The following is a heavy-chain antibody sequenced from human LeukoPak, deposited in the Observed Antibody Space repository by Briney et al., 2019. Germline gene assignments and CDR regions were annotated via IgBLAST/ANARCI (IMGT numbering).Heavy chain of an antibody. D-gene: IGHD3-22*01. CDR3: ARANVDSSGFWINTFDY. Sequence: GGSLRLSCAASGFTVSSSYMSWVRQAPGKGLEWVSVIYTGGNTYYADSVKGRFTISRDNSKNTLYLQMNSLRAEDTAVYYCARANVDSSGFWINTFDYWGQGTLVTVSS. CDR2: IYTGGNT. CDR1: GFTVSSSY. J-gene: IGHJ4*02. V-gene: IGHV3-53*01.